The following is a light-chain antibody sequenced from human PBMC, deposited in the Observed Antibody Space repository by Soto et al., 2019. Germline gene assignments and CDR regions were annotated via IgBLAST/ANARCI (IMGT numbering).Light chain of an antibody. CDR1: QGVSSY. V-gene: IGKV3-11*01. Sequence: EIVLTQSPATLSLSPGERATLSCRASQGVSSYLAWYQQKPGQAPRLLIYDASNRATGIPARFSGSGSGTDLTLTISSLEPEDFAVYYCQQRSNWPPKLTFGGGTKVDIK. J-gene: IGKJ4*01. CDR2: DAS. CDR3: QQRSNWPPKLT.